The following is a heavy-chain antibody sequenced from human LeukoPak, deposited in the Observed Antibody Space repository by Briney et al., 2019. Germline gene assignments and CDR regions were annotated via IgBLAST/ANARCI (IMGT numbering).Heavy chain of an antibody. CDR1: GFTFISYS. D-gene: IGHD1-14*01. J-gene: IGHJ4*02. CDR3: AKDHPEPADFDY. CDR2: ISISSTYI. Sequence: GGSLRLSCAASGFTFISYSMNWVRQAPGKGLEWLSSISISSTYIYYADSVKGRFTISRDNSKNTLYLQMNSLRAEDTAVYYCAKDHPEPADFDYWGQGTLVTVSS. V-gene: IGHV3-21*04.